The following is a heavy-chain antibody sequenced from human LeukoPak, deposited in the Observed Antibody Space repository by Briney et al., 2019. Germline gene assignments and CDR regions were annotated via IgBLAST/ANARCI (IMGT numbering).Heavy chain of an antibody. Sequence: GGSLRLSCAASGFTFTIYSMNWVRQAPGKGLEWISYISSSSSAIYYADAVKGRFTISRDNAKKSLYLQMNSLRAEDTAVYYCAREVGASGLDYWGQGTLVTVSS. CDR1: GFTFTIYS. CDR3: AREVGASGLDY. CDR2: ISSSSSAI. V-gene: IGHV3-48*04. J-gene: IGHJ4*02. D-gene: IGHD1-26*01.